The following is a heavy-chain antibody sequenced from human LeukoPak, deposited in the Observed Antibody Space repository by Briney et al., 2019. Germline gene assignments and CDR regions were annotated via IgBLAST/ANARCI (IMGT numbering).Heavy chain of an antibody. V-gene: IGHV4-34*01. CDR1: GGSFSGYY. J-gene: IGHJ4*02. D-gene: IGHD2-2*01. Sequence: SSETLSLTCAVYGGSFSGYYWSWIRQPPGKGLEWIGEINHSGSTNYNPSLKSRVTISVDTSKNQFSLKLSSVTAADTAVYYCAKEGVPAALDYWGQGTLVTVSS. CDR3: AKEGVPAALDY. CDR2: INHSGST.